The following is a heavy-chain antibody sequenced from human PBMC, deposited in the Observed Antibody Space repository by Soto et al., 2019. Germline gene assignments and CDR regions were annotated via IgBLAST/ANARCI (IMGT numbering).Heavy chain of an antibody. V-gene: IGHV4-59*01. CDR1: GCSISSYS. J-gene: IGHJ6*02. D-gene: IGHD1-26*01. CDR3: ARGMREAVHYYSMDV. Sequence: QVQLQESGPGLVKPSETLSLTCTVSGCSISSYSWYWIRQPPGKGLEWIGYVHYSWSTNYNPSLKSRGTLSVDTRKNQFSMKLSSVTAADAAVYYCARGMREAVHYYSMDVWGHGTTVTVSS. CDR2: VHYSWST.